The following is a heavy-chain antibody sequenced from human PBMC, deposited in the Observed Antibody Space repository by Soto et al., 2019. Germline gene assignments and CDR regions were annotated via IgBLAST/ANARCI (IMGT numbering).Heavy chain of an antibody. CDR1: GFTFSDYA. D-gene: IGHD6-19*01. J-gene: IGHJ4*02. V-gene: IGHV3-30*18. Sequence: VQLVESGGGVVQPGRSLRLSCAASGFTFSDYAMHWVRQAPGKGLEWVAVVSHDGRNTHYADSVKGRFTISRDSSKNTVSLQMTSLRAEDTAVYYWAKGGRQWLVTADFNYWGQGALVTVSS. CDR2: VSHDGRNT. CDR3: AKGGRQWLVTADFNY.